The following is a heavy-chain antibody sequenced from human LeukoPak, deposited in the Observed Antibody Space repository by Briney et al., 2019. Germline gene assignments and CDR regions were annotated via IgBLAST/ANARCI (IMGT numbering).Heavy chain of an antibody. J-gene: IGHJ4*02. D-gene: IGHD3-10*01. CDR3: ARDPRGSGSYYLDY. Sequence: SETLSLTCTVSGGSISIYYWSWIRQPPGKGLEWIGYIYYSGSTNYNPSLKSRVTISVDTSKNQFSLKLTSVTAADTAVYYCARDPRGSGSYYLDYWGQGTLVTVSS. CDR2: IYYSGST. CDR1: GGSISIYY. V-gene: IGHV4-59*01.